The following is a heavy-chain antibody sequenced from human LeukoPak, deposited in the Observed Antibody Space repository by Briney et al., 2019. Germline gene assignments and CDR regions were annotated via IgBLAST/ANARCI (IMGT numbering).Heavy chain of an antibody. CDR3: SGEGYYYDSSGYYYEYYFDY. D-gene: IGHD3-22*01. CDR2: IYTSGGT. V-gene: IGHV4-4*07. J-gene: IGHJ4*02. Sequence: PSETLSLTCTVSGGSISSYYRSWIRQPAGKGLEWIWRIYTSGGTNYNPSLKSRVTMSIDTSKNQFSLKLNSMTAGDPAVYYCSGEGYYYDSSGYYYEYYFDYWGQGTLVTVSS. CDR1: GGSISSYY.